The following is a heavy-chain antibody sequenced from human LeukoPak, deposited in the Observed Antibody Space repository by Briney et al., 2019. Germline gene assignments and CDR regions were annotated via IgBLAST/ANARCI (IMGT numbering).Heavy chain of an antibody. CDR3: ARAGPYCSSTSCYYYYYYMDV. CDR1: GGSFSGYY. D-gene: IGHD2-2*01. V-gene: IGHV4-34*01. Sequence: SETLSLTCAVYGGSFSGYYWSWIRQPPGKGPEWIGEINHSGSTNYNPSLKSRVTISVDTSKNQFSLKLSSVTAADTAVYYCARAGPYCSSTSCYYYYYYMDVWGKGTTVTVSS. J-gene: IGHJ6*03. CDR2: INHSGST.